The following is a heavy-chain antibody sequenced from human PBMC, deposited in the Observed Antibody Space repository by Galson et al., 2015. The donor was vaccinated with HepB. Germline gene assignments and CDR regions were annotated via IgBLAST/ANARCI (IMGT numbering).Heavy chain of an antibody. J-gene: IGHJ4*02. Sequence: SVKVSCKASGYTFTGYYMHWVRQAPGQGLEWMGWINPNSGGTNYAQKFQGRVTMTRDTSISTAYMELSRLRSDDTAVYYCARVNTIFGVVNSHYFDYWGQGTLVTVSS. CDR3: ARVNTIFGVVNSHYFDY. CDR2: INPNSGGT. D-gene: IGHD3-3*01. V-gene: IGHV1-2*02. CDR1: GYTFTGYY.